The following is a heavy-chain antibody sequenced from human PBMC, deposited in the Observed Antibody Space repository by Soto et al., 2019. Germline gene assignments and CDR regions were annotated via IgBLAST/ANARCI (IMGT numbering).Heavy chain of an antibody. Sequence: PGGSLRLSCAASGFTFSDYYMSWIRQAPGKGLEWVSYISSSSSYTNYADSVKGRFTISRDNAKNSLYLQMNSLRAEDTAVYYCARSGSDYGDYSLYFYYYGMDVWGQGTTVTVSS. CDR2: ISSSSSYT. D-gene: IGHD4-17*01. CDR1: GFTFSDYY. CDR3: ARSGSDYGDYSLYFYYYGMDV. V-gene: IGHV3-11*06. J-gene: IGHJ6*02.